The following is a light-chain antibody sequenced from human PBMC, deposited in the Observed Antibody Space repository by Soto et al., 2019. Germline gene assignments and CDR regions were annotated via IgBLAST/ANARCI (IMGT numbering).Light chain of an antibody. CDR3: QQYGSSPGT. V-gene: IGKV3-20*01. J-gene: IGKJ1*01. CDR1: QSVSSSY. Sequence: EIVLTQSPGTLSLSPGERATLSCRASQSVSSSYLAWYQQKPGQAPRLLIYGAFSRATGISDRCSGSGSGTDFTLTISRLEPEDFAVYYCQQYGSSPGTFGQGTKVEIK. CDR2: GAF.